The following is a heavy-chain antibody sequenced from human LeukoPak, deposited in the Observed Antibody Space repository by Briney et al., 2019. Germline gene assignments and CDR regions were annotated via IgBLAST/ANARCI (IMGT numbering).Heavy chain of an antibody. V-gene: IGHV1-46*01. D-gene: IGHD3-3*01. CDR1: GYTFTMYY. CDR3: ARSFGVVILADYYYYMDV. Sequence: ASVKVSCKASGYTFTMYYIHWVRQAPGQGLEWMGMINPSDGATTYAQRFQGRVTMTRNTSISTAYMELSSLRSEDTAVYYCARSFGVVILADYYYYMDVWGKGTTVTVSS. CDR2: INPSDGAT. J-gene: IGHJ6*03.